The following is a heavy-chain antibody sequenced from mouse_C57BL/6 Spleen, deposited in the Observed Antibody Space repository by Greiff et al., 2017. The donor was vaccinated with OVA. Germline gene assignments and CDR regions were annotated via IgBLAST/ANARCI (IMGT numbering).Heavy chain of an antibody. J-gene: IGHJ2*01. V-gene: IGHV3-6*01. CDR3: ARVQTGTGGFDY. CDR1: GYSITSGYY. D-gene: IGHD4-1*01. Sequence: VQLKESGPGLVKPSQSLSLTCSVTGYSITSGYYWNWIRQFPGNKLEWMGYISYDGSNNYNPSLKNRIPLTRDTSKNQLFLKLNSVTTEDTATYYCARVQTGTGGFDYWGQGTTLTVSS. CDR2: ISYDGSN.